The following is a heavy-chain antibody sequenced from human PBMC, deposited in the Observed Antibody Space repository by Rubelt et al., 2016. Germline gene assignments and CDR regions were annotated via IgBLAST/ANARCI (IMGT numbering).Heavy chain of an antibody. CDR3: ARNCYGAGATSRGMDV. V-gene: IGHV4-34*01. D-gene: IGHD3-10*01. J-gene: IGHJ6*02. Sequence: QWGAGLLKPSETLSLTCAVYGGSFSGYYWSWIRQPPGKGLEWIGEINHSGSTNYNPSLKSRVTISVDTSKNQFSLKLSSVTAADTAVYYCARNCYGAGATSRGMDVWGQGITVTVSS. CDR1: GGSFSGYY. CDR2: INHSGST.